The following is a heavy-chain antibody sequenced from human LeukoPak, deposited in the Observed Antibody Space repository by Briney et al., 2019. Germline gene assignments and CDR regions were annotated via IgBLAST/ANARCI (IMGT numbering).Heavy chain of an antibody. CDR3: AKDRTWFGGYDY. Sequence: GGSLSLSCAASGFTFSSNAMSWVRQPPGKGLEWVSGISGGGGSTNYAGSVKGRFTISRDKSKNTLYLQMNSLRDEDTAVYYCAKDRTWFGGYDYWGQGTLVTVSS. J-gene: IGHJ4*02. V-gene: IGHV3-23*01. CDR2: ISGGGGST. CDR1: GFTFSSNA. D-gene: IGHD3-10*01.